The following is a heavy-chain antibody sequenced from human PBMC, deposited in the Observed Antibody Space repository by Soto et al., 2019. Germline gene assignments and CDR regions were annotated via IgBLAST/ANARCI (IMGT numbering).Heavy chain of an antibody. D-gene: IGHD2-8*02. CDR3: ARDKITGLFDY. Sequence: SETLSLTCAVSGGSISSGGYSWSWIRQPPGKGLEWIGYIYHSGSTYYNPSLKSRVTVSVDRSKNQFSLKLTSVTAADTAVYYCARDKITGLFDYWGQGTLVTVSS. V-gene: IGHV4-30-2*01. CDR1: GGSISSGGYS. J-gene: IGHJ4*02. CDR2: IYHSGST.